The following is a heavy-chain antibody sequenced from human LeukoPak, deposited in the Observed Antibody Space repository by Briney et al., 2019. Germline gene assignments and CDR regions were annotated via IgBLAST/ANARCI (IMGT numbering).Heavy chain of an antibody. D-gene: IGHD2-2*01. CDR3: AREYITIPAATIDY. Sequence: TGGSLRLSCAASGFTFSSYWMHWVRQAPGKGLEWVAVISYDGSNKYYADSVKGRFTISRDNSKNTLYLQMNSLRAEDTAVYYCAREYITIPAATIDYWGQGTLVTVSS. CDR1: GFTFSSYW. J-gene: IGHJ4*02. V-gene: IGHV3-30-3*01. CDR2: ISYDGSNK.